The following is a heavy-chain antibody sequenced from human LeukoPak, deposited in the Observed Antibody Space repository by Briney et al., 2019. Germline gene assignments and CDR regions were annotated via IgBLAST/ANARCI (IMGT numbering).Heavy chain of an antibody. Sequence: ASVKVSCKASGYTFTGYYMHWVRQAPGQGLEWMGWISAYNGNTNYAQKLQGRVTMTTDTSTSTAYMELRSLRSDDTAVYYCAVGSPLDYWGQGTLVTVSS. CDR2: ISAYNGNT. J-gene: IGHJ4*02. D-gene: IGHD6-13*01. V-gene: IGHV1-18*04. CDR1: GYTFTGYY. CDR3: AVGSPLDY.